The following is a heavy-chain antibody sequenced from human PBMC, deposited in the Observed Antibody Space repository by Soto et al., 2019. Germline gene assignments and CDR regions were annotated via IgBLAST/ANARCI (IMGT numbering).Heavy chain of an antibody. V-gene: IGHV3-13*01. CDR1: GFTFSSYD. CDR2: IGTAGDT. CDR3: ARAEYYYYGMDV. J-gene: IGHJ6*02. Sequence: EVQLVESGGGLVQHGGSLRLSCAASGFTFSSYDMHWVRQATGKGLEWVSAIGTAGDTYYPGSVKGRFTISRENAKNSLYLQMNSLRAGDTAVYYCARAEYYYYGMDVWGQGTTVTVSS.